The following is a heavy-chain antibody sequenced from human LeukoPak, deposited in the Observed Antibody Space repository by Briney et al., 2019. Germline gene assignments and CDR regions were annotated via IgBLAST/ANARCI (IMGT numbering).Heavy chain of an antibody. J-gene: IGHJ4*02. D-gene: IGHD4-17*01. V-gene: IGHV2-5*02. CDR1: GFSLSTRGVG. CDR2: IYWDDDK. CDR3: AHRYYGDYVIG. Sequence: SGPTLVKPTQTLTLTCTFSGFSLSTRGVGVSWIRQPPGMALEWRALIYWDDDKRYSPSLKSRLTITKDTSKNQVVLTMTNMDPVDTAKYYCAHRYYGDYVIGWGQGTLVTVSS.